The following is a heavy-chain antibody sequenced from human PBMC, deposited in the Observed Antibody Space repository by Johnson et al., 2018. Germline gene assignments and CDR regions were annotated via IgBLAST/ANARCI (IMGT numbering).Heavy chain of an antibody. CDR1: GFTFGDYA. Sequence: VQLVQSGGGLLQPGRSLRLSCTASGFTFGDYALSWFRQAPGKGLEWVSFIRAKGCGGTTEYAASVKGRFTILRDDSKSIAYLQMNSLKSEDTAVYYCSRESRGFGDPQRMHAFDIWGQGTMVTVSS. CDR3: SRESRGFGDPQRMHAFDI. J-gene: IGHJ3*02. D-gene: IGHD3-10*01. V-gene: IGHV3-49*03. CDR2: IRAKGCGGTT.